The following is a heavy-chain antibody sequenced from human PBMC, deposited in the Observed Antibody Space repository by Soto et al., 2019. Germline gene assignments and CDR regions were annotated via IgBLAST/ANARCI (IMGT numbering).Heavy chain of an antibody. J-gene: IGHJ6*03. Sequence: GGSLRLSCAASGFTFSSYDMHWVRQATGKGLEWVSAIGTAGDTYYPGSVKGRFTISRENAKNSLYLQMNSLRAGDTAVYYCARAVERVPGDTAMVFRTTYFYYMDVWGKGTTVTVSS. V-gene: IGHV3-13*01. CDR1: GFTFSSYD. CDR3: ARAVERVPGDTAMVFRTTYFYYMDV. CDR2: IGTAGDT. D-gene: IGHD5-18*01.